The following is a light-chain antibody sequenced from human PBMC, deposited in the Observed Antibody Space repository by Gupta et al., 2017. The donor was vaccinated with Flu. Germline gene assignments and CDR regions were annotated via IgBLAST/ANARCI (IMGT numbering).Light chain of an antibody. CDR1: QSVSSY. Sequence: SPATLSLSPGERATLSCRASQSVSSYLAWYQQKPGQAPRLLIYDASNRATGIPARFSGSGSGTDFTLTISSLEPEDFAVYYCQQRSNWPLFGPGTKVDIK. V-gene: IGKV3-11*01. CDR2: DAS. J-gene: IGKJ3*01. CDR3: QQRSNWPL.